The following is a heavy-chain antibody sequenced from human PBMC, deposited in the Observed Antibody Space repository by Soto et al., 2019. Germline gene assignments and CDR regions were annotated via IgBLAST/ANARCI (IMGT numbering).Heavy chain of an antibody. CDR2: IYSGGST. Sequence: EVQLVESGGGLVQPGVSLRLSCAASGFTVSSNYMSWVRQAPGKGLEWVSVIYSGGSTYYADSLKVRFTISRDNSKNTLYLQMNRLRAEDTAVYYGARLYSGYDFCFDYWGQGTLVTVSS. V-gene: IGHV3-66*04. CDR3: ARLYSGYDFCFDY. J-gene: IGHJ4*02. CDR1: GFTVSSNY. D-gene: IGHD5-12*01.